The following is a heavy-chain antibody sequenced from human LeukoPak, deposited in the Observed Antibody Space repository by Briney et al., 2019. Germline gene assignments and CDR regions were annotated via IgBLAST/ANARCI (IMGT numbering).Heavy chain of an antibody. CDR2: IIPIFGTA. CDR3: ARDQRGVDGFGP. Sequence: SVKVSCKASGGTFSSYAISWVRQAPGQGLEWMGGIIPIFGTANYAQKFQGRVTITADESTSTAYMELSSLRSEDTAVYYCARDQRGVDGFGPWGQGTLVTVSS. CDR1: GGTFSSYA. J-gene: IGHJ5*02. V-gene: IGHV1-69*13. D-gene: IGHD3-3*01.